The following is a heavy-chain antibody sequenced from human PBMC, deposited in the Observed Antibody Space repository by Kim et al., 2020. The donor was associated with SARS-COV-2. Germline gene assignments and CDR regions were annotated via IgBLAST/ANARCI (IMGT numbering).Heavy chain of an antibody. D-gene: IGHD3-10*01. J-gene: IGHJ4*02. CDR3: TRDGRPGVRPDF. CDR1: GFTFSSQC. V-gene: IGHV3-21*01. Sequence: GGSLRLSCAASGFTFSSQCMNWVRQAPGKGLEWVSSISAAGGYTFYADSVKGRFTISRDNAKRSLFLQMNSLRVEDTALYYCTRDGRPGVRPDFCGAGTPGAVSP. CDR2: ISAAGGYT.